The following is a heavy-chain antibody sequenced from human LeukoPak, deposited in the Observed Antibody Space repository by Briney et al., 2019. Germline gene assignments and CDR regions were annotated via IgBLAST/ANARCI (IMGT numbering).Heavy chain of an antibody. V-gene: IGHV1-3*03. J-gene: IGHJ4*02. CDR2: ITTGRGET. Sequence: ASVKVSCKASGYTFTDYALHWVRQAPGQSLEWMGWITTGRGETRYSQEFQRRITFTRDTSASTVYMDLSDLRSEDTAVYYCARGGKQWRGGNYFDSWGQGALVAVSS. CDR1: GYTFTDYA. CDR3: ARGGKQWRGGNYFDS. D-gene: IGHD6-19*01.